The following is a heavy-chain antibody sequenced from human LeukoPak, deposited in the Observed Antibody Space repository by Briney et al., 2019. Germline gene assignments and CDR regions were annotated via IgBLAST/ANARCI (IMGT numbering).Heavy chain of an antibody. CDR1: GFTFSSYA. D-gene: IGHD6-6*01. V-gene: IGHV3-23*01. Sequence: SGGSLRLSCAASGFTFSSYAMSWVRQAPGKGLEWVSAISGSGGSTYYADSVKGRFTISRDNSKNTLYLQMNSLRAEDTAVYYCAKEFQDPPEYSSSWYFDYWGQGTLVTVSS. CDR3: AKEFQDPPEYSSSWYFDY. CDR2: ISGSGGST. J-gene: IGHJ4*02.